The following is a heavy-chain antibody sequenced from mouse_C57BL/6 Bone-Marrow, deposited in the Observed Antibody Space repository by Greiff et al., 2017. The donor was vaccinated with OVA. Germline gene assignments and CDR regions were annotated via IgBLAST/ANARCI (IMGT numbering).Heavy chain of an antibody. Sequence: EVKLVESGPGLAKPSQTLSLTCSVTGYSITSDYWNWIRKFPGNKLEYMGYISYSGSTYYNPSLKSRISITRDTSKNQYYLQLNSVTTEDTATYYCARGDSSGYDAMDYWGQGTSVTVSS. D-gene: IGHD3-2*02. J-gene: IGHJ4*01. CDR2: ISYSGST. CDR1: GYSITSDY. CDR3: ARGDSSGYDAMDY. V-gene: IGHV3-8*01.